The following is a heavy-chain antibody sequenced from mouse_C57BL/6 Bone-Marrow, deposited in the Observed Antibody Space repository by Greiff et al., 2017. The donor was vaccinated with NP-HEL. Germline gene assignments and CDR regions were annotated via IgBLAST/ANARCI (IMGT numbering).Heavy chain of an antibody. D-gene: IGHD1-1*01. J-gene: IGHJ3*01. Sequence: VQLQQSGPELVKPGASVKISCKASGYSFTDYNMNWVKQSNGKSLEWIGVINPNYGTTSYNQKFKGKATLTVDQYSSTAYMQLNSLTSDDSAVYYCAGSGPAGSSYWFAYWGQGTLVTVSA. CDR3: AGSGPAGSSYWFAY. V-gene: IGHV1-39*01. CDR2: INPNYGTT. CDR1: GYSFTDYN.